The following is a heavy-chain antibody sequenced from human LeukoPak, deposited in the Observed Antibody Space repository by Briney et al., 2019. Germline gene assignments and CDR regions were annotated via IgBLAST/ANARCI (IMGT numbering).Heavy chain of an antibody. Sequence: PGGSLRLSCAASGFTFNTFSMNWVRQAPGKGLEWVSSITSTSRSIYYGDSVKGRFTVSRDNAKNSLYLQMNSLRDEDTAVYYCARGPVGATEIHDYWGQGTLVTVSS. CDR3: ARGPVGATEIHDY. V-gene: IGHV3-21*01. CDR2: ITSTSRSI. CDR1: GFTFNTFS. J-gene: IGHJ4*02. D-gene: IGHD1-26*01.